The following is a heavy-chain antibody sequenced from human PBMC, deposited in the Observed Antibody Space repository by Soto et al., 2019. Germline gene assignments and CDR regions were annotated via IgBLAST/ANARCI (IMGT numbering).Heavy chain of an antibody. CDR1: GGTFSSYA. J-gene: IGHJ2*01. V-gene: IGHV1-69*06. CDR2: IIPNFGTA. Sequence: QVQLVQSGAEVKKPGSSVKVSCKASGGTFSSYAISWVRQAPGQGLEWMGGIIPNFGTANYAQKFQGRVTITADKSKSTAYRELSSLRSEYTAVYSCARVWRDLPDWYFDLWGRGTLVTVSS. D-gene: IGHD1-1*01. CDR3: ARVWRDLPDWYFDL.